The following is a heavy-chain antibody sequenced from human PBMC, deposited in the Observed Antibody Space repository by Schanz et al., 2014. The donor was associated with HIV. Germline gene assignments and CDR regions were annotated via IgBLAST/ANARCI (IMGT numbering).Heavy chain of an antibody. CDR3: AKDEGGGYYYYGMDV. J-gene: IGHJ6*02. CDR1: GFTFSSYA. CDR2: ISGSGGST. D-gene: IGHD3-16*01. V-gene: IGHV3-23*01. Sequence: EVQLLESGGGLVQPGGSLRLSCAASGFTFSSYAMSWVRQAPGKGLEWVSAISGSGGSTYYADSVKGRFTISRDNSKNSLYLQMNSLRAEDTALYYCAKDEGGGYYYYGMDVWGQGTTVTVSS.